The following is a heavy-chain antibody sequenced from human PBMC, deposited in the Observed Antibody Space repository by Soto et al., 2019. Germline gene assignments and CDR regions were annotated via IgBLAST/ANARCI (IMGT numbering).Heavy chain of an antibody. D-gene: IGHD1-20*01. J-gene: IGHJ4*02. Sequence: GGSLRLSCVASGFTFRSYAISWFRQAPGKGLEWVSGIGGSGDNTYYADSVRGRFTISRDNSRNTLYLQMNSLRAEDTALYYCAKTITGYFWAGDSWGRGTLVTVSS. CDR2: IGGSGDNT. CDR3: AKTITGYFWAGDS. V-gene: IGHV3-23*01. CDR1: GFTFRSYA.